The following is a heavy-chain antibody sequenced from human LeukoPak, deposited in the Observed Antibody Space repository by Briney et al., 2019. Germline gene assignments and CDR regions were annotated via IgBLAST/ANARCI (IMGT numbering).Heavy chain of an antibody. V-gene: IGHV3-11*01. CDR2: ISGSGGTT. D-gene: IGHD3-22*01. J-gene: IGHJ4*02. CDR1: GFAFSDYY. Sequence: GGSLRLSCAASGFAFSDYYMNWIRQAPGKGLEWVSYISGSGGTTFYRDSVKGRFTISRDNAKRSLYLQMNSLRAEDTAVYYCAWGDFFDSSGTFDHWGQGALVTVSS. CDR3: AWGDFFDSSGTFDH.